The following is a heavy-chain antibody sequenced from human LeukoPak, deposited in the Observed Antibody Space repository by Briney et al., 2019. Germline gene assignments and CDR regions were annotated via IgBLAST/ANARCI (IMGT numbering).Heavy chain of an antibody. D-gene: IGHD6-19*01. CDR2: IHHSGST. J-gene: IGHJ4*01. V-gene: IGHV4-38-2*02. CDR1: GYSISRGYY. Sequence: SETLTLTCTASGYSISRGYYWGWFRQPPGKGLEWIGSIHHSGSTYYNPSLKSRLTVSVDTSKNQFSLKLSSVTAADTAIYYCGLSKQGIAVAGPIVYWGQGTLVTVSS. CDR3: GLSKQGIAVAGPIVY.